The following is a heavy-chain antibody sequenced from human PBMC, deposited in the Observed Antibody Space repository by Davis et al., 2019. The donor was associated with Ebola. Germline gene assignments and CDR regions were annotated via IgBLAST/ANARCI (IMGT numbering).Heavy chain of an antibody. CDR2: IGYDGNEI. Sequence: GGSLRLSCAASAFSFSSHAMHWVRQAPGKGLEWVTVIGYDGNEIQYADSVKGRFAISRDNSKNTLFLQMNSLRAEDTAVYYCARDFESYFDYWGQGTLVTVSS. V-gene: IGHV3-33*08. J-gene: IGHJ4*02. CDR1: AFSFSSHA. CDR3: ARDFESYFDY.